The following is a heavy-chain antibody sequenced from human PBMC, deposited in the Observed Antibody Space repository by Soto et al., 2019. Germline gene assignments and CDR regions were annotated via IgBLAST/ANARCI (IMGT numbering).Heavy chain of an antibody. Sequence: GGSLRLSCAASGFTFSSYAMSWVRQAPGKGLEWVSAISGSGGSTYYADSVKGRFTISRDNSKNTLYLQMNSLRAEDTAVYYCAKVGYCSSTSCYAFDYWGQGTLVTVSS. J-gene: IGHJ4*02. D-gene: IGHD2-2*01. CDR3: AKVGYCSSTSCYAFDY. CDR1: GFTFSSYA. V-gene: IGHV3-23*01. CDR2: ISGSGGST.